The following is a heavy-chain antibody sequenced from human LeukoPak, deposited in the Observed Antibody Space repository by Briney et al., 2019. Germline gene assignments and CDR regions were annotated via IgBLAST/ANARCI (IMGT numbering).Heavy chain of an antibody. CDR3: TRDLLGFATTPLSD. V-gene: IGHV1-2*02. Sequence: GASVKVSCKASGYTFTNNYIHWVRQAPGHGLEWMEWINPNRGDTNYAQKFQGRVTMTRDTSTSTAFMELTRLTSDDTAVYYCTRDLLGFATTPLSDWGQGTLVTVSS. CDR2: INPNRGDT. J-gene: IGHJ4*02. CDR1: GYTFTNNY. D-gene: IGHD4-17*01.